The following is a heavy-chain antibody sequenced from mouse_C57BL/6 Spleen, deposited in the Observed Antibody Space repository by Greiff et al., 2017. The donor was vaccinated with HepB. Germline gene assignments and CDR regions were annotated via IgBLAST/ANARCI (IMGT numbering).Heavy chain of an antibody. CDR2: ISYDRSN. V-gene: IGHV3-6*01. D-gene: IGHD1-1*01. J-gene: IGHJ3*01. Sequence: EVQLQQSGPGLVKPSQSLSLTCTVTGYSITSGYYWNWIRQFPGNKLVWTGYISYDRSNNYNPSLNNRISITRDTSTNPFILKLNSLTTEEIATYYCGRGPYHGRSPVDNWGQGKLVTVAA. CDR1: GYSITSGYY. CDR3: GRGPYHGRSPVDN.